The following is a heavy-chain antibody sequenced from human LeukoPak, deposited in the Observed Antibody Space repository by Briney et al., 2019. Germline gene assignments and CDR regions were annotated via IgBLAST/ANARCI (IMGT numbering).Heavy chain of an antibody. D-gene: IGHD3-10*01. CDR2: IKSKTDGGTT. Sequence: PGGSLRLSCAASGFTFSNAWMSWVRQAPGKGLEWVGRIKSKTDGGTTDYAAPVKGRFTISRDDSKNTLYLQMNSLKTEDTAVYYCTTAGAGSGDRYYYYGMDVWGKGTTVTVSS. CDR1: GFTFSNAW. V-gene: IGHV3-15*01. CDR3: TTAGAGSGDRYYYYGMDV. J-gene: IGHJ6*04.